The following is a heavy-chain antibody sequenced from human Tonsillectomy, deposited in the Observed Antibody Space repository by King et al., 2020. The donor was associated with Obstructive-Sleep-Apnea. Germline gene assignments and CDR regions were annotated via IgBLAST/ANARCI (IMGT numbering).Heavy chain of an antibody. D-gene: IGHD1-26*01. V-gene: IGHV4-30-4*01. J-gene: IGHJ4*02. Sequence: VQLQESGPGLVKPSQTLSLTCTVSGGSISSGDYYWSWIRQPPGQGLEWIGYIYYSGSSYHNPSLKSRLTISVDTSKNQFSLKLTSVTAADTAVYFCARDRWDYPFDYWGQGTLVTVSS. CDR2: IYYSGSS. CDR3: ARDRWDYPFDY. CDR1: GGSISSGDYY.